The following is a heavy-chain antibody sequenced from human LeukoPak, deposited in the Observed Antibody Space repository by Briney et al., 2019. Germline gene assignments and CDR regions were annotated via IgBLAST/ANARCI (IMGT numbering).Heavy chain of an antibody. J-gene: IGHJ2*01. CDR2: IWFDGSKT. D-gene: IGHD4-17*01. V-gene: IGHV3-33*02. Sequence: GGSLRLSCVASGFSFSSYAMRWVRQAPGKGLEWVAAIWFDGSKTYYEDSVKGRFTISRDTSANTLFLQMNSLAAEDTAVYYCARATPYDWHFGLWGRGTLVIVSS. CDR1: GFSFSSYA. CDR3: ARATPYDWHFGL.